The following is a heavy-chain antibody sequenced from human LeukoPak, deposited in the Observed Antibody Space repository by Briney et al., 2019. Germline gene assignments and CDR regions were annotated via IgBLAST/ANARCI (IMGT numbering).Heavy chain of an antibody. Sequence: GGSLRLSCAASGFTFSSYGMHWVRQAPGKGLEWVAVIWYDGSNKYCADSVKGRFTISRDNSKNTLYLQMNSLRAEDTAVYYCARDPSTIAVAGLDYWGQGTLITVSS. CDR3: ARDPSTIAVAGLDY. D-gene: IGHD6-19*01. CDR2: IWYDGSNK. V-gene: IGHV3-33*01. CDR1: GFTFSSYG. J-gene: IGHJ4*02.